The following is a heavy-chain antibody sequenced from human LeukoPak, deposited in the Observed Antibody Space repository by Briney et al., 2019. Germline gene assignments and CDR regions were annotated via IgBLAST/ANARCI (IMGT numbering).Heavy chain of an antibody. J-gene: IGHJ4*02. D-gene: IGHD2-2*01. CDR3: ARANFLYCSSSTCLFDY. CDR1: GYTFTDYY. V-gene: IGHV1-2*02. CDR2: INPNDVDT. Sequence: SVKVSCKASGYTFTDYYMHGVRQAPGQGFEWMGWINPNDVDTNYAQRFQGRVTITRDTSISTAHMEVSRLRSDDTAVYYCARANFLYCSSSTCLFDYWGPGTLVTVSS.